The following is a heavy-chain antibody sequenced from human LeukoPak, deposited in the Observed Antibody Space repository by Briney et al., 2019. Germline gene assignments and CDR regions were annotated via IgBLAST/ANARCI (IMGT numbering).Heavy chain of an antibody. V-gene: IGHV3-30*02. J-gene: IGHJ4*02. CDR3: AKDLLAETKYCSGGSCYSLLLGY. Sequence: GGSLRLSCAASGFTFGSCSMNWVRQAPGKGLEWVAFIRYDGSNKYYADSVKGRFTISRDNSKNTLYLQMNSLRAEDTAVCYCAKDLLAETKYCSGGSCYSLLLGYWGQGTLVTVSS. CDR1: GFTFGSCS. D-gene: IGHD2-15*01. CDR2: IRYDGSNK.